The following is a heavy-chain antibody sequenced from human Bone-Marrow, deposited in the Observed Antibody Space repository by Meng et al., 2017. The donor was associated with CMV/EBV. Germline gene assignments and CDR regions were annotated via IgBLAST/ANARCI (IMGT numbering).Heavy chain of an antibody. CDR1: GYTFTGYY. CDR2: MTPNSGNT. V-gene: IGHV1-8*02. CDR3: ARVNYYETTSYYRY. J-gene: IGHJ4*02. D-gene: IGHD3-22*01. Sequence: ASVKVSCKASGYTFTGYYMHWVRQAPGQGLEWMGWMTPNSGNTGYAQKFQGRVTMTRNTSISTAYMELSSLRSEDTAVYYCARVNYYETTSYYRYWGQGTLVPVSS.